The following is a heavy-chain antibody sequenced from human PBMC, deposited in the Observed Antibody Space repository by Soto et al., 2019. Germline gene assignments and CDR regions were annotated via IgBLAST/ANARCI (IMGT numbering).Heavy chain of an antibody. V-gene: IGHV5-51*01. CDR2: IYPGDSDT. CDR3: ARAPGYCSGGSCPDYYYYGMDV. Sequence: GESLKISCKGSGYSFTSYWIGWVRQMPGKGLEWMGIIYPGDSDTRYSPSFQGQVTISADKSISTAYLQWSSLKASDIAMYYCARAPGYCSGGSCPDYYYYGMDVWGQGNTVPVSS. D-gene: IGHD2-15*01. CDR1: GYSFTSYW. J-gene: IGHJ6*02.